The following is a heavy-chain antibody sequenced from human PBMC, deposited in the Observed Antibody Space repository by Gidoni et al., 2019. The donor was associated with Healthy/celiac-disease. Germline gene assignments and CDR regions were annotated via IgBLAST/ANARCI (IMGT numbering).Heavy chain of an antibody. CDR3: ARPRKSNYAHGDGYFDL. D-gene: IGHD4-4*01. J-gene: IGHJ2*01. Sequence: EVQLVESGCGLVQPGGSLRLSCAASGFTFSSYWMSWVRQAPGKGLEWVAKIKQDGSEKYYVDSEKGRFTISRDNAKNSLYLQRNSMRAENTAEYCWARPRKSNYAHGDGYFDLWGRGTLVTVSS. CDR2: IKQDGSEK. CDR1: GFTFSSYW. V-gene: IGHV3-7*01.